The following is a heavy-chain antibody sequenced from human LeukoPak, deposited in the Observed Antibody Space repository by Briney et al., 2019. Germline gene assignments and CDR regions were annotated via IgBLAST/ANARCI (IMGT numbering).Heavy chain of an antibody. V-gene: IGHV3-48*03. CDR1: GFTFSSYE. J-gene: IGHJ6*04. Sequence: PGGSLRLSCAASGFTFSSYEMNWVRQAPGKGLEWVSYISSSGSTIYYADSVKGRFTISRDDAKNSLYLQMNSLRAEDMAVYYCAQRSGSKYYYYGMDVWGKGTTVTVSS. CDR2: ISSSGSTI. CDR3: AQRSGSKYYYYGMDV.